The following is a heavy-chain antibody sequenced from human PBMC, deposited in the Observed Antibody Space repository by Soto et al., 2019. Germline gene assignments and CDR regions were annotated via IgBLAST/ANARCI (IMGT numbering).Heavy chain of an antibody. CDR1: GFTFSTYG. V-gene: IGHV3-30*18. CDR2: ISYDGTNI. J-gene: IGHJ6*04. D-gene: IGHD4-17*01. CDR3: AKDLQSYGDYDYYCYGMDV. Sequence: QVQLVESGGGEVQPGRSLTISCAASGFTFSTYGMHWVRQTPGKGLEWVAVISYDGTNIFYSDSVKGRFTISRDNFKNPMTLQMNRLRADDTAVYSCAKDLQSYGDYDYYCYGMDVWGIGTRVTVSS.